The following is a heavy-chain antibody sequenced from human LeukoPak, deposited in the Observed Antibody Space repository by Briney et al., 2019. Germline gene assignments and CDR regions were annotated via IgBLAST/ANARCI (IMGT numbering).Heavy chain of an antibody. CDR1: GFTFDDYA. D-gene: IGHD2-2*01. Sequence: PGRSLRLSCAASGFTFDDYAMHWVRQAPGKGLEWVSGISWNSGSIYYADSLKGRFTISRDDSKNTLYLQMNNLRAEDTAVYYCTRRRGNQQPIDYWGQGTLVTVSS. J-gene: IGHJ4*02. CDR3: TRRRGNQQPIDY. CDR2: ISWNSGSI. V-gene: IGHV3-9*01.